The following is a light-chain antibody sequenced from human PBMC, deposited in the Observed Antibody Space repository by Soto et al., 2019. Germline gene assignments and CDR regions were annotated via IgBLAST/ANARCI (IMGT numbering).Light chain of an antibody. Sequence: CVLTQPASVTGSHGQSITISCSGTSSDVGGYNYVSWYQQHPGKAPKLMIYDVSDRPSGVSSRFSGSKSGNTASLTISGLQAEDEADYYCTSYTRSNSYVFGTGTKVTVL. J-gene: IGLJ1*01. CDR3: TSYTRSNSYV. CDR2: DVS. V-gene: IGLV2-14*03. CDR1: SSDVGGYNY.